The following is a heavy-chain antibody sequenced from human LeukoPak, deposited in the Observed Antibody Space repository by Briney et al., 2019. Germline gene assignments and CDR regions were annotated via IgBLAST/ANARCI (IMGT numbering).Heavy chain of an antibody. CDR1: GYTFTSYD. CDR3: ARLVTPEIFDY. V-gene: IGHV1-8*03. Sequence: ASVKVSCKTSGYTFTSYDINRVRQSTGQGLEWMGWMNPNSGNTGYAQKFQGRVNITRNTSISTAYMELSSLRSEDTAVYYCARLVTPEIFDYWGQGTRVTVSS. J-gene: IGHJ4*02. D-gene: IGHD4-23*01. CDR2: MNPNSGNT.